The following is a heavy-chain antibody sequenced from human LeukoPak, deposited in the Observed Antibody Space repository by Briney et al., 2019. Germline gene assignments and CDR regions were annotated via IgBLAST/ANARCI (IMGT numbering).Heavy chain of an antibody. CDR2: IYYSGST. Sequence: PSETLSLTCTVSGGSISSYYWSWIRQPPGKGLEWIGYIYYSGSTNYNPSLKSRVTISVDTSKNQFSLKLSSVTAADMAVYYCARTYYDFWSGYSSFDYWGQGTLVTVSS. CDR3: ARTYYDFWSGYSSFDY. D-gene: IGHD3-3*01. V-gene: IGHV4-59*01. J-gene: IGHJ4*02. CDR1: GGSISSYY.